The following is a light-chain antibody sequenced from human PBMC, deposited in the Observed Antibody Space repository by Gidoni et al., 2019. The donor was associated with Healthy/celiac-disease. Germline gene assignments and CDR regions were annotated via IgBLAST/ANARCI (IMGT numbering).Light chain of an antibody. Sequence: DIVMTQSPDSLAVSLGERATINCKSSQSVLYSSNNKNYLAWYHQKPGPPPKLLIYWASTRESGVPDRFSGSGSGTDFTLTISSLQAEDVAVYYCQQYYSTPRTFGQGTKVEIK. V-gene: IGKV4-1*01. CDR1: QSVLYSSNNKNY. J-gene: IGKJ1*01. CDR2: WAS. CDR3: QQYYSTPRT.